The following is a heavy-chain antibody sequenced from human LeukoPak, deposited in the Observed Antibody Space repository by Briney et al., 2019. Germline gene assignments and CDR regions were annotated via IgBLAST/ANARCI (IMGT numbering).Heavy chain of an antibody. CDR2: IYTSGST. CDR1: GGSISSYY. CDR3: ARRALDDYGDYVGWFDP. J-gene: IGHJ5*02. V-gene: IGHV4-4*07. D-gene: IGHD4-17*01. Sequence: PSETLSLTCTVSGGSISSYYWSWIRQPAGKGLKWIGRIYTSGSTNYNPSLKSRVTMSVDTSKNQFSLKLSSVTPADTAVYYCARRALDDYGDYVGWFDPWGQGTLVTVSS.